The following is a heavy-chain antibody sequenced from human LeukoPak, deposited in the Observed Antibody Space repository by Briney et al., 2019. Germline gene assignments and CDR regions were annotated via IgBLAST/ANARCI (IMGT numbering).Heavy chain of an antibody. CDR1: GYTFSSYG. D-gene: IGHD1-1*01. CDR3: ARSTGTADFDY. Sequence: ASVKVSCKASGYTFSSYGISWVRQAPGQGLEWMAWISGSNDNTNYAQKLQGRVAVTTDKTTNTAYMELRSLRSDDTAVYYCARSTGTADFDYWGQGTLVTVSS. CDR2: ISGSNDNT. J-gene: IGHJ4*02. V-gene: IGHV1-18*04.